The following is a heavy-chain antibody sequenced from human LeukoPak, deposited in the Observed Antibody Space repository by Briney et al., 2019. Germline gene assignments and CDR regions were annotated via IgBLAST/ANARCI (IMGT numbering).Heavy chain of an antibody. D-gene: IGHD3-22*01. J-gene: IGHJ4*02. CDR3: ARVDKTYYYDSSGYKPPDY. CDR2: ISSSSSYI. CDR1: GFPFSSYT. Sequence: GGSLRLSCAASGFPFSSYTMNWVRQAPGKGLEWVSSISSSSSYIYYADSVKGRFTISRDNAKNSLYLLMNNLRAEDTAVYYCARVDKTYYYDSSGYKPPDYWGQGTLVTVSS. V-gene: IGHV3-21*01.